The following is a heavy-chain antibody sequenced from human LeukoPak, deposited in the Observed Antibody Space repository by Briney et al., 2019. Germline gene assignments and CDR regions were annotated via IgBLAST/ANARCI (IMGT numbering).Heavy chain of an antibody. D-gene: IGHD4-23*01. CDR3: AREADCGGNSNWFDP. V-gene: IGHV1-69*04. J-gene: IGHJ5*02. Sequence: GASVKVSCKASGYTFTSYAISWVRQAPGQGLEWMGRIIPILGIANYAQKFQGRVTITADKSTSTAYMELSSLRSEDTAVYYCAREADCGGNSNWFDPWGQGTLVTVSS. CDR1: GYTFTSYA. CDR2: IIPILGIA.